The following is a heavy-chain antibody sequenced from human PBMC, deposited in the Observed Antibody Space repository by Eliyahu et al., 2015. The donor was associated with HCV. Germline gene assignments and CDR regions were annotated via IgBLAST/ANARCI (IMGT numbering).Heavy chain of an antibody. CDR2: IKQDGSEK. CDR1: GFXFXXXW. CDR3: ARDLLCSGGSCYHAFDI. D-gene: IGHD2-15*01. J-gene: IGHJ3*02. V-gene: IGHV3-7*01. Sequence: EVQLVESGGGLVQPGGSLXLSCAASGFXFXXXWMSWVRQAPGKGLEWVANIKQDGSEKYYVDSVKGRFTISRDNAKNSLYLQMNSLRAEDTAVYYCARDLLCSGGSCYHAFDIWGXGTMVTVSS.